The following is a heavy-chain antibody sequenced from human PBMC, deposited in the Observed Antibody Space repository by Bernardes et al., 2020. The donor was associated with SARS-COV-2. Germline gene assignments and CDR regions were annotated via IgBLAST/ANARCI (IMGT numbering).Heavy chain of an antibody. V-gene: IGHV4-39*02. Sequence: SETLSLTCIVSGGSITNSPFYWGWIRQSPGKGLEWIGSIYHLGTTYYNPSLMGRVTISVDTSKDHFSLKMNSVSAADTAVYFCRAAGGLRHSDYWGPGMSVTISS. CDR2: IYHLGTT. D-gene: IGHD2-15*01. CDR1: GGSITNSPFY. J-gene: IGHJ4*02. CDR3: RAAGGLRHSDY.